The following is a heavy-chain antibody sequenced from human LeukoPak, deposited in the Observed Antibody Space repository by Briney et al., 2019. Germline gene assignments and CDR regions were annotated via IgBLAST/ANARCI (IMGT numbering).Heavy chain of an antibody. D-gene: IGHD2-15*01. Sequence: GGSLRLSCAVSGFTVSSNYMNWVRQAPEKGLEWVSVIYSGGSTYYADSVKGRFTISRDNSKNTLYLQMNSLRAEDTAVYYCARAGFCSGGRCFYYWGQGTLVTVSS. CDR3: ARAGFCSGGRCFYY. CDR2: IYSGGST. CDR1: GFTVSSNY. J-gene: IGHJ4*02. V-gene: IGHV3-66*01.